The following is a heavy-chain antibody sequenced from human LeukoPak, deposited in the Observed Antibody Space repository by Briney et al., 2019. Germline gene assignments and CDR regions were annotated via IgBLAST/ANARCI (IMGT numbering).Heavy chain of an antibody. CDR3: ARDPFIYSNGKQLVKGYNWFDP. D-gene: IGHD6-13*01. CDR1: GYTFTSYG. Sequence: ASVKVSCKASGYTFTSYGISWVRQAPGQGLEWMGWISAYNGNTNYAQKLQGRVTMTTDTSTSTAYMELRSLRSDDTAVYYCARDPFIYSNGKQLVKGYNWFDPWGQGTLVTVSS. J-gene: IGHJ5*02. CDR2: ISAYNGNT. V-gene: IGHV1-18*01.